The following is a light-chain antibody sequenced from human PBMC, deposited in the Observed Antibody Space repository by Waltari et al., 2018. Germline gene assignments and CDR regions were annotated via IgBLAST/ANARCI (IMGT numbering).Light chain of an antibody. CDR1: QRVSTN. CDR3: QQYNNWPPNT. J-gene: IGKJ2*01. CDR2: GAS. V-gene: IGKV3-15*01. Sequence: EIVMPQSPATLSVSPGERATLSCRASQRVSTNLAWYQQKPGQAPRLLIYGASTRATGIPARFSGSGSGTEFTLTISSMQSEDFAVYYCQQYNNWPPNTFGQGTKLEIK.